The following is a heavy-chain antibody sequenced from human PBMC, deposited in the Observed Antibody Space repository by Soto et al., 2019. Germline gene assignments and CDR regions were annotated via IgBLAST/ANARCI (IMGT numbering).Heavy chain of an antibody. D-gene: IGHD2-15*01. CDR1: GFTFSNYA. CDR3: AKSPLGYCSGGSCYPPHYFNY. CDR2: VGGSGDST. J-gene: IGHJ4*02. Sequence: EVQLLDSGGGLVQPGGSLRLSCAASGFTFSNYAMSWVRQAPGKGLEWVSGVGGSGDSTYYADSVKGRITISRDNSKDPMYLQMTSQRAEDTSVYYCAKSPLGYCSGGSCYPPHYFNYWGQGTLVTVSS. V-gene: IGHV3-23*01.